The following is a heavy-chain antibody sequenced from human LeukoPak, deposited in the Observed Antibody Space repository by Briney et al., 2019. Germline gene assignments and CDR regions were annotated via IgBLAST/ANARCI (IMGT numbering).Heavy chain of an antibody. D-gene: IGHD4-11*01. Sequence: SETLSLTCTVSGGSISNYYWSWVRQPPGKGLEWIGCIYYIGGTNYNPSPKSRVTISPDTSKNQFSLELSSVTAADTAVYYCARHGGAYSFDYWGQGTLVTVSS. J-gene: IGHJ4*02. V-gene: IGHV4-59*08. CDR2: IYYIGGT. CDR1: GGSISNYY. CDR3: ARHGGAYSFDY.